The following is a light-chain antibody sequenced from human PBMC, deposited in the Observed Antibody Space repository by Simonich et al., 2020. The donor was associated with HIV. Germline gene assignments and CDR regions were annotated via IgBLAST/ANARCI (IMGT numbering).Light chain of an antibody. CDR3: QQYGSSPT. V-gene: IGKV3D-20*01. CDR1: QSVSSSY. CDR2: DAS. J-gene: IGKJ1*01. Sequence: EIVFTQSPGTLSLSPGERATLSCRASQSVSSSYLAWYQQKPGLAPRLLIYDASSSATGIPGRFSGSGSGKDFTLTISRLEPEDFAVYYCQQYGSSPTFGQGTKVEIK.